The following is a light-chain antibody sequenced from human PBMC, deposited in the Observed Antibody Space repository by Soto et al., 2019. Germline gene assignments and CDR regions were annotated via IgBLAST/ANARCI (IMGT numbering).Light chain of an antibody. CDR1: SSDVGSYNL. J-gene: IGLJ3*02. Sequence: QSVLTQPASVSGSPGQSIAISCTGTSSDVGSYNLVSWYQHHPGKAPKLMIYEVTKRPSGVSDRFFASKSGNTASLTISGLQAEDEADYFCCSYAGGSTPGVFGGGTQLTVL. CDR2: EVT. V-gene: IGLV2-23*02. CDR3: CSYAGGSTPGV.